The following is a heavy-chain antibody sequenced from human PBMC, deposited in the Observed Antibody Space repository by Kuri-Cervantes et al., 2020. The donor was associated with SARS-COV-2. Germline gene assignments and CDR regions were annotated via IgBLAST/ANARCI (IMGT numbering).Heavy chain of an antibody. CDR2: ISSSGSTI. V-gene: IGHV3-11*01. D-gene: IGHD6-13*01. Sequence: GGSLRLSCAASGFTFSDYYMSWIRQAPGKGLEWVSYISSSGSTIYYADSVKGRFTISRDNAKNSLYLQMNSLRAEDTALYYCARSAAAGSAGDFDYWGQGTLVTVSS. CDR3: ARSAAAGSAGDFDY. J-gene: IGHJ4*02. CDR1: GFTFSDYY.